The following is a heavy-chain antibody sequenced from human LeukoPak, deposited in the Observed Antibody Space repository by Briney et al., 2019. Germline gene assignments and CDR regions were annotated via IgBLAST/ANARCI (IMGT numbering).Heavy chain of an antibody. CDR2: ISSSSNYI. CDR1: GFTFRRYN. V-gene: IGHV3-21*01. CDR3: ARDSIEDYYDSSGYFDY. J-gene: IGHJ4*02. Sequence: GGSLRLSCAGSGFTFRRYNMNWVRQAPGKGLEWVSSISSSSNYISYADSLKGRFIVSRDNAKNSVDLQMNSLRAEDTAVHYCARDSIEDYYDSSGYFDYWGQGILVTVSS. D-gene: IGHD3-22*01.